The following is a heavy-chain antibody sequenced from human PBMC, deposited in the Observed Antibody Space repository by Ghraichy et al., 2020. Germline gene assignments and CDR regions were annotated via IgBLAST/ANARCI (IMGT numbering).Heavy chain of an antibody. CDR1: GGSFSGYY. Sequence: SETLSLTCAVYGGSFSGYYWSWIRQPPGKGLEWIGEINHSGSTNYNPSLKSRVTISVDTSKNQFSLKLSSVTAADTAVYYCARNRPRGGYCSSTSCRYNWFDPWGQGTLVTVSS. D-gene: IGHD2-2*01. CDR2: INHSGST. CDR3: ARNRPRGGYCSSTSCRYNWFDP. V-gene: IGHV4-34*01. J-gene: IGHJ5*02.